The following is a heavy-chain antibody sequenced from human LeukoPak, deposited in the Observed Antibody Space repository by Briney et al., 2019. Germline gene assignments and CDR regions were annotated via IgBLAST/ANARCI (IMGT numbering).Heavy chain of an antibody. CDR2: ISASGDTT. CDR3: AKSLGRYFFHS. J-gene: IGHJ4*02. Sequence: GGSLRLSCAASGFTFSASAMNWVRQAPGEGLQWVSAISASGDTTNYADSAKGRFTISRDNSKNTLYLQMKSLRADDTAVYYCAKSLGRYFFHSWGQGTLVTVSS. V-gene: IGHV3-23*01. CDR1: GFTFSASA. D-gene: IGHD1-26*01.